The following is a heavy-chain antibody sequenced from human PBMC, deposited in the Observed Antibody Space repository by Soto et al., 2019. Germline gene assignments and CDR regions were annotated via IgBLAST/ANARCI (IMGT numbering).Heavy chain of an antibody. CDR1: GGSISSYY. D-gene: IGHD3-3*01. CDR2: IYYSGST. V-gene: IGHV4-59*01. Sequence: SETLSLTCTVSGGSISSYYWSWIRQPPGKGLEWIGYIYYSGSTNYNPSLKSRVTISVDTSKNQFSLKLSSVTAADTAVYYCARGATIFGVVPTFDYWGQGTLVTVSS. J-gene: IGHJ4*02. CDR3: ARGATIFGVVPTFDY.